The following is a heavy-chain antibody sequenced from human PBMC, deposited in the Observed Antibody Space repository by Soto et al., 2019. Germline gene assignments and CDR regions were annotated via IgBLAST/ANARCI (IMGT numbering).Heavy chain of an antibody. Sequence: ASVKVSCKASGYSFTSYYIHWVRQAPGQGLEWMGIINPSSSTTYAQKFQGRVTMTRDTSTSTVYMELSSLRSEDTAVYYCARVGCSGGSCYAVDYWGQRTLVTSP. CDR2: INPSSST. D-gene: IGHD2-15*01. V-gene: IGHV1-46*01. CDR3: ARVGCSGGSCYAVDY. CDR1: GYSFTSYY. J-gene: IGHJ4*02.